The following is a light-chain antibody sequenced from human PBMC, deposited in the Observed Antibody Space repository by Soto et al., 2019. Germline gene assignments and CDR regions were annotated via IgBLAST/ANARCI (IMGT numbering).Light chain of an antibody. Sequence: QSALTQPASVSGSPGQSITISCTGTSSDVGTYNLVSWYQLHPGKAPNLIIYEDSQRPSGVSTRFSGSRSGNTASLTVSGLQVEDEAAYYCCSSGDSPTRVFGGGTQLTVL. J-gene: IGLJ2*01. V-gene: IGLV2-23*01. CDR3: CSSGDSPTRV. CDR1: SSDVGTYNL. CDR2: EDS.